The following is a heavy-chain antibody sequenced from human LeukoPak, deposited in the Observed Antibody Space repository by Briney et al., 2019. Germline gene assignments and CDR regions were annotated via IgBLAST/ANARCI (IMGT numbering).Heavy chain of an antibody. D-gene: IGHD6-6*01. V-gene: IGHV1-2*02. CDR1: GYTFTGYY. CDR2: INPNSGGT. CDR3: ARENSSSSGVDY. Sequence: GASVKASCKASGYTFTGYYMHWVRQAPGQGLEWMGWINPNSGGTNYAQRLQGRVTMTRDTSISTAYMELSRLRSDDTAVYYCARENSSSSGVDYWGQGTLVTVSS. J-gene: IGHJ4*02.